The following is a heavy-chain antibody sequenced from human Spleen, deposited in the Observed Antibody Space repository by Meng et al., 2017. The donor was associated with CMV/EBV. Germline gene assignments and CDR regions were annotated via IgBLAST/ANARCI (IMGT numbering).Heavy chain of an antibody. Sequence: SGYTFTSYGISWVRHAPGQGLEWLGWISGYNANTDYAQSVQGRVTMTTDTPTNTVYMELRSLRSDDTAIYYCARDRTYSGTYSRGDYWGQGTLVTVSS. CDR3: ARDRTYSGTYSRGDY. CDR1: GYTFTSYG. J-gene: IGHJ4*02. D-gene: IGHD1-26*01. CDR2: ISGYNANT. V-gene: IGHV1-18*01.